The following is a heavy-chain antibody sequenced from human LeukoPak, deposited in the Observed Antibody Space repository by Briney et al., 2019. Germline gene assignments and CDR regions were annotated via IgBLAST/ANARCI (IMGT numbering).Heavy chain of an antibody. CDR3: ARDVTCSGGTCYDY. D-gene: IGHD2-15*01. J-gene: IGHJ4*02. V-gene: IGHV6-1*01. CDR2: TYQRSKWYN. CDR1: GDSVSSNSAA. Sequence: SQTLSLTCAISGDSVSSNSAAWNWIRQSPSRGLEWLGRTYQRSKWYNDYAVSVKSRTTIKPDTSKNQFSLQLNSVTPEDTAVYYCARDVTCSGGTCYDYWGQGTLVTVSS.